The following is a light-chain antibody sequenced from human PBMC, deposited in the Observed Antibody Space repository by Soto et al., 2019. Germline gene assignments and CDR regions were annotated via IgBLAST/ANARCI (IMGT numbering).Light chain of an antibody. Sequence: QSVLTQPLSVSGSPGQSVTISCTGTSSDVGGYNHVSWYQQHPGKAPKLVIYNVNERPSGVPDHFSGSKSGNTASLTISGLQAEDEADYYCCSYAGNYVVFGGGTKLTVL. V-gene: IGLV2-11*01. J-gene: IGLJ2*01. CDR2: NVN. CDR3: CSYAGNYVV. CDR1: SSDVGGYNH.